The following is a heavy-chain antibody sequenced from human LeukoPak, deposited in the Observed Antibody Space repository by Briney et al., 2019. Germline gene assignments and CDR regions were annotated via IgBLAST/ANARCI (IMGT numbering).Heavy chain of an antibody. Sequence: SETLSLTCTVSGGSISSSSYYWGWIRQPPGKGLEWIGSIYYSGSTYYNPSLKSRVTISVDTSKNQFSLKLSSVTAADTAVYYCARGGRIAAQRFDPWGQGTLVTVSS. D-gene: IGHD6-6*01. CDR1: GGSISSSSYY. CDR2: IYYSGST. J-gene: IGHJ5*02. V-gene: IGHV4-39*01. CDR3: ARGGRIAAQRFDP.